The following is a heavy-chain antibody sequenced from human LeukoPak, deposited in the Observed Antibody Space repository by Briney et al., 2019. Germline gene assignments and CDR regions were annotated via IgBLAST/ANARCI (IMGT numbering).Heavy chain of an antibody. CDR2: ISSSSSHT. CDR1: GFTFSDYY. CDR3: ARVGVIAAAGTFDF. V-gene: IGHV3-11*06. J-gene: IGHJ4*02. Sequence: GGSLRLSCAASGFTFSDYYMTWIRQSPGKGLEWVSYISSSSSHTHYADSVKGRFTISRDNAKNSLYLQMSSLRADDTAVYYCARVGVIAAAGTFDFWGQGTLVTVSS. D-gene: IGHD6-13*01.